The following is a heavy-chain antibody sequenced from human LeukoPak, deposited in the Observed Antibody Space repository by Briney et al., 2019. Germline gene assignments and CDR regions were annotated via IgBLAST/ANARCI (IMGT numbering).Heavy chain of an antibody. CDR1: GFTFSSYW. CDR3: ARSTMYYYDNSDYYYSAFDI. D-gene: IGHD3-22*01. V-gene: IGHV3-7*01. CDR2: IEQDGSEK. Sequence: PGGSLRLSCTASGFTFSSYWMSWVRQVPGKGLEWVANIEQDGSEKYYVDSVKGRFTISRGNAKSSLFLQMKSLRAEDTAMYYCARSTMYYYDNSDYYYSAFDIWGQGTMVTVSS. J-gene: IGHJ3*02.